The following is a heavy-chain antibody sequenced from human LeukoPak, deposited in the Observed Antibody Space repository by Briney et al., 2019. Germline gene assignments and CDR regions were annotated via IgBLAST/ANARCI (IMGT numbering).Heavy chain of an antibody. Sequence: GGSLRLSCAASGFTVSSNYMSWVRQAPGKGLEWVSVIYSGGSTYYADSVKGRFTTSRDNSKNTLYLQMNSLRAEDTAVYYCAREGCSSTSCHYIDYWGQGTLVTVSS. CDR3: AREGCSSTSCHYIDY. V-gene: IGHV3-66*01. J-gene: IGHJ4*02. CDR2: IYSGGST. D-gene: IGHD2-2*01. CDR1: GFTVSSNY.